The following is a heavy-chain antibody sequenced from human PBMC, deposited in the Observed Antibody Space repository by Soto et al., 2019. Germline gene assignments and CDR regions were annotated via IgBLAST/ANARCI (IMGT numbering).Heavy chain of an antibody. J-gene: IGHJ6*02. CDR2: INPSGGST. D-gene: IGHD2-2*01. Sequence: QVQLVQSGAEVKKPGASVKVSCKASGYTFTSYYMHWVRQAPGQGLEWMGIINPSGGSTSYAQKFQGRVTMTRDTSTSTVYMELSSLRSEDTAVYYCAREIVLVPAATEWNWYYYGLDVWGQGTTVTVSS. CDR3: AREIVLVPAATEWNWYYYGLDV. CDR1: GYTFTSYY. V-gene: IGHV1-46*01.